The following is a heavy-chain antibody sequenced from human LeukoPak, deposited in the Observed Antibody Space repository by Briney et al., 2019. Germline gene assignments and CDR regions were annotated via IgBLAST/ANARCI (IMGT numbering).Heavy chain of an antibody. CDR3: ARDGGYGDYGGIDY. Sequence: ASVKVSCKASGYTFTDYYINWVRQAPGQGLEWMGWINPNSGDTNYAQKFQGRVTMTRDTSISTAYMELSRLRSDDTAVYYCARDGGYGDYGGIDYWGQGTLVTVSS. J-gene: IGHJ4*02. D-gene: IGHD4-17*01. CDR1: GYTFTDYY. V-gene: IGHV1-2*02. CDR2: INPNSGDT.